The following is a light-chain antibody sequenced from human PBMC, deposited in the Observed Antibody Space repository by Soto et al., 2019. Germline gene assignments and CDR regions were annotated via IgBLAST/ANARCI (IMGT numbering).Light chain of an antibody. CDR1: SSDVGAYIY. J-gene: IGLJ1*01. CDR3: CSYTSSRTYV. V-gene: IGLV2-14*01. Sequence: SVLTQPASVSGSPGQSITISCTGTSSDVGAYIYVSWYQHRPGKAPKVMIYEVTNRPSGVSDRFSGSKSGNTASLTISGLQAEDEADYYCCSYTSSRTYVFGTGTKVTVL. CDR2: EVT.